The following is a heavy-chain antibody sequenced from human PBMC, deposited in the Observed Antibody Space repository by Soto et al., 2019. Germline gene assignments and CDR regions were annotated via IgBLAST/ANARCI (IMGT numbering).Heavy chain of an antibody. D-gene: IGHD6-19*01. CDR2: ISSSSSTI. Sequence: PGGSLRLSCAASGFTFSSYSMNWVRQAPGKGLEWVSYISSSSSTIYYADSVKGRFTISRDNAKNSLYLQMNSLRAEDTAVYYCAREAGSSGWYGMGYWGQGTLVTVSS. CDR1: GFTFSSYS. CDR3: AREAGSSGWYGMGY. J-gene: IGHJ4*02. V-gene: IGHV3-48*01.